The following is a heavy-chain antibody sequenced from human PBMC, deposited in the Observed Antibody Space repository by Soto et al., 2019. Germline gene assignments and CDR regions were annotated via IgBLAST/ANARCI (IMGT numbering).Heavy chain of an antibody. CDR1: GYTLSIYE. J-gene: IGHJ4*02. CDR2: MNPNSGNT. Sequence: SVKIASTASGYTLSIYEINWVRQATGQGLEWMGWMNPNSGNTGYAQKFQGRVTMTRNTSISTAYMELSSLRSEDTALYYCARTLYGDNVDYWGQGTLVTVSS. CDR3: ARTLYGDNVDY. D-gene: IGHD4-17*01. V-gene: IGHV1-8*02.